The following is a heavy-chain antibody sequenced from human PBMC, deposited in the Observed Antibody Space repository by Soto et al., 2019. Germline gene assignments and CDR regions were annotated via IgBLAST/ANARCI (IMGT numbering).Heavy chain of an antibody. CDR2: ISGYNGNT. V-gene: IGHV1-18*01. CDR3: LTFIMVGGWFDPNYYQRMDV. D-gene: IGHD6-19*01. CDR1: GYTFSNYG. J-gene: IGHJ6*02. Sequence: QVQLVQSGAEVKKPGASVTVSCKTSGYTFSNYGINWVRQAPGQGLEWMGWISGYNGNTNYAKTVRGRVTMPPDIYPGTVKMEMRSVKSDEPHIYSCLTFIMVGGWFDPNYYQRMDVWGQGNTVTVSS.